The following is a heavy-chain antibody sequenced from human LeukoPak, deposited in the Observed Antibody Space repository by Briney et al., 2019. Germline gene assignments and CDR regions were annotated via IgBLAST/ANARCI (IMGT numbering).Heavy chain of an antibody. D-gene: IGHD6-19*01. CDR3: AHSGVAGIVYIRDWFDP. CDR2: IYWDDDR. CDR1: GFSLNTDGMG. J-gene: IGHJ5*02. Sequence: SGPTLVKPTQTLTLTCTFSGFSLNTDGMGVGWIRQPPGKALEWLALIYWDDDRRYSPSLKSRLTITKDTSKNQVVLTMTNMDPVDTATYYCAHSGVAGIVYIRDWFDPWGQGTLVTVSS. V-gene: IGHV2-5*02.